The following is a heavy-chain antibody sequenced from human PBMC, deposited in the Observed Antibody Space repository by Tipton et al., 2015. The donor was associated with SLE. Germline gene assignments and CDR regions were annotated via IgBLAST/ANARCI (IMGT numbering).Heavy chain of an antibody. J-gene: IGHJ4*02. V-gene: IGHV3-7*01. Sequence: SLRLSCAASGFTFSSYGMHWVRQAPGKGLEWVANMKEDGSEKKYVDSVKGRFTISRDNAKNSLYLEMNSLRVEDTAVYYCARDRTGFDYWGQGTLVTVSS. CDR1: GFTFSSYG. CDR3: ARDRTGFDY. D-gene: IGHD1-14*01. CDR2: MKEDGSEK.